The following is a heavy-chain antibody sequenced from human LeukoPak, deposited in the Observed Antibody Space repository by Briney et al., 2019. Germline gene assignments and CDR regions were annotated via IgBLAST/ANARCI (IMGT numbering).Heavy chain of an antibody. D-gene: IGHD6-13*01. J-gene: IGHJ4*02. V-gene: IGHV3-11*06. CDR2: ISGSGSDT. CDR3: ARVGSIEAAGTPDY. Sequence: TGGSLRLSCAVSGFTVSSNYMTWVRQAPGKGLEWLSYISGSGSDTNYADSVKGRFTTSRDNAKKSLYLQMNSLRAEDTAVYYCARVGSIEAAGTPDYWGQGALVTVSS. CDR1: GFTVSSNY.